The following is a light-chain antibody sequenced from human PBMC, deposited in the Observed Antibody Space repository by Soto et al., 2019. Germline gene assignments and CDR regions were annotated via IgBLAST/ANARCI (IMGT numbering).Light chain of an antibody. CDR2: EDS. J-gene: IGLJ1*01. CDR1: NSDVGSYKL. CDR3: CSYADSNTYV. V-gene: IGLV2-23*01. Sequence: QSALTQPASVSGSPGQSITISCIGTNSDVGSYKLVSWYQQHPGKAPKLMIYEDSRRPSGVSNRFSGSKSGNTASLTISGLQAEDEADYYCCSYADSNTYVFGTGTKLTVL.